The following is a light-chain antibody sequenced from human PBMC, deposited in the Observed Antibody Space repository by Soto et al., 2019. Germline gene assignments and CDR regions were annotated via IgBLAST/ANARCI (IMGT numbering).Light chain of an antibody. CDR3: QQYNDGWT. J-gene: IGKJ1*01. Sequence: IVLTQSPATLSLSPVETATLSFRASQSVSSYLAWYQQKPGQAPRLLIYDASNRATGIPARFSGSGSGTDFTLTISSLQSEDFAVYYCQQYNDGWTFGQGTKVDIK. CDR2: DAS. V-gene: IGKV3-11*01. CDR1: QSVSSY.